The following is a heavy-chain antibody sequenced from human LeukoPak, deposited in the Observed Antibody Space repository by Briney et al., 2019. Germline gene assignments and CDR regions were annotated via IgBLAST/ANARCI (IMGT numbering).Heavy chain of an antibody. V-gene: IGHV3-23*01. CDR3: AKCMVRGVPTPQGPFDY. Sequence: PGGSLRLSCAASGFTFSSYAMSWVRQAPGKGLEWVSAISGSGGSTYYADSVKGRFTISRDNSKNTLYLQMNSLRAEDTAVYYCAKCMVRGVPTPQGPFDYWGQGTLVTVSS. D-gene: IGHD3-10*01. CDR1: GFTFSSYA. CDR2: ISGSGGST. J-gene: IGHJ4*02.